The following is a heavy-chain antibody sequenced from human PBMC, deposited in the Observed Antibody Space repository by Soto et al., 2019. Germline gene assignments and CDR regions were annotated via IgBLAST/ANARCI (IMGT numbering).Heavy chain of an antibody. CDR3: ARGSYTIYGVVMDV. D-gene: IGHD3-3*01. J-gene: IGHJ6*02. CDR1: GGSISSGDYY. V-gene: IGHV4-30-4*01. Sequence: SETLSLTCTVSGGSISSGDYYWSWIRQPPGKGLEWIGYIYYSGSTYYNPSLKSRVTISVDTSKNQFSLKLSSVTAADTAVYYCARGSYTIYGVVMDVWGQGTTVTVSS. CDR2: IYYSGST.